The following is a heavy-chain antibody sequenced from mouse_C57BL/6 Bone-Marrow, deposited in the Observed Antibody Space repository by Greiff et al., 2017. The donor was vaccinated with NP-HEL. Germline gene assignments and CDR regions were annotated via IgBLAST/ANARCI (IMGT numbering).Heavy chain of an antibody. J-gene: IGHJ4*01. D-gene: IGHD2-3*01. CDR1: GYTFSSYW. CDR2: IYPGSGST. Sequence: QVQLQQPGAEFVKPGASVKMSCTASGYTFSSYWITWVKQRPGKGLEWIGDIYPGSGSTNYNEKFKSKATLSVDTSSSTAYMQLSSLTSEDSAVYYCAKGEDGFYAMDYWGQGTSVTVSS. V-gene: IGHV1-55*01. CDR3: AKGEDGFYAMDY.